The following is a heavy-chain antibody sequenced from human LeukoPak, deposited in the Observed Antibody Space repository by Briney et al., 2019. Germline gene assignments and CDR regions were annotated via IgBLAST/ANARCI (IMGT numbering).Heavy chain of an antibody. Sequence: GGSLRLSCVASGFTFSSYAMSWVRQAPGKWLEWVSAISGSGGSTYYADSVKGRFTIYRDNSKNTLYLQMNSLRAEDTAVYYCAKEAAAILWHYYYYMDVWGKGTTVAVSS. CDR2: ISGSGGST. J-gene: IGHJ6*03. CDR1: GFTFSSYA. CDR3: AKEAAAILWHYYYYMDV. D-gene: IGHD2-21*02. V-gene: IGHV3-23*01.